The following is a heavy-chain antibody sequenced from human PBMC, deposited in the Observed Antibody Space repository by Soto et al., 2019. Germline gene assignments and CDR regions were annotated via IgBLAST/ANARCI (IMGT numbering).Heavy chain of an antibody. CDR1: GFTFSNYG. Sequence: LRLSCAASGFTFSNYGMHWVRLAPGKGLEWVAVIPYDGSDKYYADSVKGRFSISRDNSKNTLYLQMNSLRAEDTAVYYCAKVTGYCSSSSCRRDYYYYYGMDVWGQGTTVTVSS. J-gene: IGHJ6*02. V-gene: IGHV3-30*18. CDR2: IPYDGSDK. D-gene: IGHD2-2*01. CDR3: AKVTGYCSSSSCRRDYYYYYGMDV.